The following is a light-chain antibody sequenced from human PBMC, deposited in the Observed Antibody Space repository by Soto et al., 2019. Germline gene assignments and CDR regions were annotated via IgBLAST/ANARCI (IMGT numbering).Light chain of an antibody. CDR1: NSNIGAHYD. J-gene: IGLJ2*01. Sequence: QAVLTQPPSVSGAPGQTVTISCTGSNSNIGAHYDVHWYQQLPGAGPKLLIPSKNNRPSGVTDRFSDSKSGTSASLAITALQAEDGGDYYCQSFDSSLSMVFGGGTQLTVL. CDR3: QSFDSSLSMV. V-gene: IGLV1-40*01. CDR2: SKN.